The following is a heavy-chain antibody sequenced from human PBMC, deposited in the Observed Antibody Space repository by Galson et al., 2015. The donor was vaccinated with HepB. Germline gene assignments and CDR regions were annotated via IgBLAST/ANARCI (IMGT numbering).Heavy chain of an antibody. Sequence: SLRLSCAASGFTFNKYAMHWVRQAPGKGLEWVAVISFDGSTIHYADSVKGRFTISRDNSKNTLYVQMNSLRTEDTAVYYCVRDDWTDPSLFDYWGQGTLVTVSS. V-gene: IGHV3-30-3*01. CDR3: VRDDWTDPSLFDY. D-gene: IGHD1-1*01. CDR2: ISFDGSTI. CDR1: GFTFNKYA. J-gene: IGHJ4*02.